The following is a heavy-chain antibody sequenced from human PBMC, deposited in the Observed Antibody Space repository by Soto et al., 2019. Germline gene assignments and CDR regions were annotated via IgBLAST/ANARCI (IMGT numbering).Heavy chain of an antibody. J-gene: IGHJ4*02. CDR1: GGSISSYY. V-gene: IGHV4-59*12. Sequence: SETLSLTCTVSGGSISSYYWSWIRQPPGKGLEWIGNIHYNGNTKYSPSLKSRVTMSVDTSKNHFSLKLSSVTAADTAVYYCARSQTTVTSYDYWGQGTLVTVSS. D-gene: IGHD4-17*01. CDR2: IHYNGNT. CDR3: ARSQTTVTSYDY.